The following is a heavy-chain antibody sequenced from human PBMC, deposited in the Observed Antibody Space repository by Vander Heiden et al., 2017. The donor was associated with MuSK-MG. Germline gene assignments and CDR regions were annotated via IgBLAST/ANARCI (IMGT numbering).Heavy chain of an antibody. CDR1: GFTFRSYA. D-gene: IGHD3-10*01. Sequence: EVQLLASGGGLVQPGGSLRLSCSAAGFTFRSYALSWFRQARGKGRELVSAISGSGGSTYYADSVKGRFTISRDNSKNTLYLQMNSLRAEDTAVYYCAKDALLWFGELLGPFDYWGQGTLVTVSS. V-gene: IGHV3-23*01. J-gene: IGHJ4*02. CDR3: AKDALLWFGELLGPFDY. CDR2: ISGSGGST.